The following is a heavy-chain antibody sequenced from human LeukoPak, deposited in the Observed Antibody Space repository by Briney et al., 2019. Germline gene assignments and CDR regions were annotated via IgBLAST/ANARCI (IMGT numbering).Heavy chain of an antibody. Sequence: SETLSLTCAVYGGSFSGYYWSWIRQPPGKGLEWIGEINHSGSTNYNPSLKSRVTISVDTSKNQFSLKLSSVTAADTAVYYCARSDGYGLVDIWGQGTMVTVSS. V-gene: IGHV4-34*01. CDR2: INHSGST. D-gene: IGHD3-10*01. CDR1: GGSFSGYY. J-gene: IGHJ3*02. CDR3: ARSDGYGLVDI.